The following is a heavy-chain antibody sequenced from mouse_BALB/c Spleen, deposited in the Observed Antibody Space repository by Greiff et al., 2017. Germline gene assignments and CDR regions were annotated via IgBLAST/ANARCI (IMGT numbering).Heavy chain of an antibody. V-gene: IGHV5-12-1*01. CDR1: GFAFSSYD. D-gene: IGHD1-1*01. CDR3: AGPIYYYGSSPFAY. CDR2: ISSGGGST. J-gene: IGHJ3*01. Sequence: EVQLVESGGGLVKPGGSLKLSCAASGFAFSSYDMSWVRQTPEKRLEWVAYISSGGGSTYYPDTVKGRFTISRDNAKNTLYLQMSSLTSEDTAMYYCAGPIYYYGSSPFAYWGQGTLVTVSA.